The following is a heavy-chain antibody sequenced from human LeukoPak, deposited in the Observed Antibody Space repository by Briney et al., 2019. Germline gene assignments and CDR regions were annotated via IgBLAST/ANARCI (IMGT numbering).Heavy chain of an antibody. Sequence: GGSLRLSCAASGFTFTSYEMNWVRQAPGKGLEWVSYISSSGSTIYYADSVKGRFTISRDNAKNSLYLQMNSLRAEDTAVYYCARDRIGSGSYYHYFDYWGQGTLVTVSS. J-gene: IGHJ4*02. V-gene: IGHV3-48*03. CDR3: ARDRIGSGSYYHYFDY. CDR2: ISSSGSTI. CDR1: GFTFTSYE. D-gene: IGHD3-10*01.